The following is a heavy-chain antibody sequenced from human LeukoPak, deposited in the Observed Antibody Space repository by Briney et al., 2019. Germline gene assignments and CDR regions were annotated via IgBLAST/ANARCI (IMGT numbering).Heavy chain of an antibody. D-gene: IGHD3-16*01. CDR2: ISGRGDST. V-gene: IGHV3-23*01. J-gene: IGHJ4*02. Sequence: GGSLRLSCAASGFTFSSYGMHWVRQAPGKGLEWVSSISGRGDSTYYADSVKGRFTISRDNSKNTLYLQMNSLRAVDTAVYYCATLSGPGETHDFWGQGDLVTVSS. CDR3: ATLSGPGETHDF. CDR1: GFTFSSYG.